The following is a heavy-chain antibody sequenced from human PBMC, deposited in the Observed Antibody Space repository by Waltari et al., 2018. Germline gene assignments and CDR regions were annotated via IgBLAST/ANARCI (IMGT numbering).Heavy chain of an antibody. CDR2: IAPSDSYA. CDR3: ASTPEGQWLLGGFDS. V-gene: IGHV5-10-1*01. J-gene: IGHJ4*02. Sequence: WLRQMPWKVLEWMGRIAPSDSYANYSPSFQGHVTVSTDKSLITAYLQWNSLKASDTAMYYCASTPEGQWLLGGFDSWGQGTLVTVSS. D-gene: IGHD6-19*01.